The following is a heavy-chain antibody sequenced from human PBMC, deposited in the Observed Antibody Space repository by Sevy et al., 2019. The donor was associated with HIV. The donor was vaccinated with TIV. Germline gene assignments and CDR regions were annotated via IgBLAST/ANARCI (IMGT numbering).Heavy chain of an antibody. D-gene: IGHD4-17*01. V-gene: IGHV3-74*01. CDR3: ARDAFVLVTTGGKKDGYFQH. CDR2: INSDGSST. J-gene: IGHJ1*01. CDR1: GFTFSSNW. Sequence: GESLKISCAASGFTFSSNWMHWVRQAPGKGLVWVSRINSDGSSTNYADSVKGRFTISRDNAKNTLYLQMNSLRAEETAVYYCARDAFVLVTTGGKKDGYFQHWGQGALVTVSS.